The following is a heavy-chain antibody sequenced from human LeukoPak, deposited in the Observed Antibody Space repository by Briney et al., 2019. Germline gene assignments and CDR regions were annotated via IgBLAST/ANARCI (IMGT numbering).Heavy chain of an antibody. CDR2: ISWNCDLI. CDR3: TKSPSFTLGGGYLDS. CDR1: EFMFDV. V-gene: IGHV3-9*03. J-gene: IGHJ4*02. D-gene: IGHD3-22*01. Sequence: PAGFLRLSCVGSEFMFDVLHWVRQAPGKGLEWVSGISWNCDLIAYSTAVKGRFTISRDNNTNSVYLQMNGLRLEDMAFYYCTKSPSFTLGGGYLDSWGQGILVTV.